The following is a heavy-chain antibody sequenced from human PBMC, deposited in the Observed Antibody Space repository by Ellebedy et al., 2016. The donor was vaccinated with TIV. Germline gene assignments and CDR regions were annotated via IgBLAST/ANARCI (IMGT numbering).Heavy chain of an antibody. CDR3: ARGMKDSSGYFYWYVDL. D-gene: IGHD3-22*01. V-gene: IGHV4-31*03. CDR1: GGSISNGDYY. CDR2: IYYSGSA. J-gene: IGHJ2*01. Sequence: MPSETLSLTCTVSGGSISNGDYYWSWIRQHPGKGLEWIGYIYYSGSAYYNPSLKSRVTISLDTSQHQFSLKLSSVTAADTAVYYCARGMKDSSGYFYWYVDLWGRGTLVTVSS.